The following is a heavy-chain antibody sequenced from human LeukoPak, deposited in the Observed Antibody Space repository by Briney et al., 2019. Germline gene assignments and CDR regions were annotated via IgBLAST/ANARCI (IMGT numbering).Heavy chain of an antibody. CDR3: ATGDIVRGYYGMDV. J-gene: IGHJ6*02. D-gene: IGHD2-15*01. V-gene: IGHV1-24*01. Sequence: ASVKVSCKVSVYTLTELSMHWVRQAPGKGLEWMGGFDPEDGETIYAQKFQGRVTMTEDTSTDTAYMELSSLRSEDTAVYYCATGDIVRGYYGMDVWGQGTLVTVSS. CDR1: VYTLTELS. CDR2: FDPEDGET.